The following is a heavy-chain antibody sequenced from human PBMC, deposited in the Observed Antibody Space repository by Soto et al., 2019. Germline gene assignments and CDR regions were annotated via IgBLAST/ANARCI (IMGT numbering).Heavy chain of an antibody. Sequence: SQTLSLTCAISGDSVSSNSAAWNWIRQSPSRGLEWLGRTYYRSKWYNDYAVSVKSRITINPDTSKNQFSLQLNSVTPEDTAVYYCARGYCSGGSCYSSLNNWLDPRGQRTLVTVSS. V-gene: IGHV6-1*01. CDR3: ARGYCSGGSCYSSLNNWLDP. D-gene: IGHD2-15*01. CDR1: GDSVSSNSAA. J-gene: IGHJ5*02. CDR2: TYYRSKWYN.